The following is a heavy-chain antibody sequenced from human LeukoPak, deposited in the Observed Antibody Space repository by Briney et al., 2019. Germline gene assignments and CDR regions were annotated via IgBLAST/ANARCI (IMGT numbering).Heavy chain of an antibody. J-gene: IGHJ4*02. V-gene: IGHV3-48*02. CDR1: GYTFSGYK. CDR2: ISRSSSTI. Sequence: GGSLRLSCEASGYTFSGYKMNWVRQAPGKGLEWVSHISRSSSTIYYADSVKGRFTISRDNAKNSLYLQMNSLRDEDTAVYYCVRKFDYWGQGILVTVSS. CDR3: VRKFDY.